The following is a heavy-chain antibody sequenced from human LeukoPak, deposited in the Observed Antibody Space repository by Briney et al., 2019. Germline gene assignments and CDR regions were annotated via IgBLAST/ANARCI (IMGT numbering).Heavy chain of an antibody. Sequence: PSETLSLTCTVSGGSISSSSYYWGWIRQPPGKGLEWMGSIYYSGSTYYNPSLKSRVTISVDTSKNQFSLKLSSVTAADTAVYYCARRHKGSLLSDYWGQGTLVTVSS. J-gene: IGHJ4*02. CDR1: GGSISSSSYY. D-gene: IGHD3-10*01. CDR3: ARRHKGSLLSDY. V-gene: IGHV4-39*01. CDR2: IYYSGST.